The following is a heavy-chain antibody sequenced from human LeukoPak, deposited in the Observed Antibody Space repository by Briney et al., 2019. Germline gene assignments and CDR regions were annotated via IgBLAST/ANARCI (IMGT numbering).Heavy chain of an antibody. CDR3: AREAVGATGVYFDY. D-gene: IGHD1-26*01. V-gene: IGHV4-59*01. Sequence: SETLSLTCTVSGGSISSYYWSWIRQPPGKGLEWIGYIYYSGSTNYNPSLKSRVTISVDTSKNQFSLKLSSVTAADTAVYYCAREAVGATGVYFDYWGQGTLATVSS. CDR2: IYYSGST. J-gene: IGHJ4*02. CDR1: GGSISSYY.